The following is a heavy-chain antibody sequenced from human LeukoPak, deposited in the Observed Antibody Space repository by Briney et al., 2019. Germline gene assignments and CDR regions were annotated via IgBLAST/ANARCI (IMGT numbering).Heavy chain of an antibody. D-gene: IGHD6-6*01. J-gene: IGHJ4*02. CDR2: IYYSGNT. CDR1: GGSFSGYY. Sequence: PSETLSLTCAVYGGSFSGYYWSWIRQPPGKGLEWIGYIYYSGNTNYNPSLKSRVTISVDTSKNQFSLKLSSVTAADTAVYYCARGGWFGSSHVFDYWGQGTLVTVSS. CDR3: ARGGWFGSSHVFDY. V-gene: IGHV4-59*01.